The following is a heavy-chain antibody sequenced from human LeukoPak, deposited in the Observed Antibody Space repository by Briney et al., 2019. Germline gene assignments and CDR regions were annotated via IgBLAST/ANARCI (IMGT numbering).Heavy chain of an antibody. CDR3: ARTSGGYDY. V-gene: IGHV4-59*01. CDR2: IYYSGST. J-gene: IGHJ4*02. D-gene: IGHD2-15*01. Sequence: SETLSLTCAASGGSISSYYWSWIRQPPGKGLEWIGYIYYSGSTNYNPSLKSRVTISVDTSKNQFSLKLSSVTAADTAVYYCARTSGGYDYWGQGTLVTVSS. CDR1: GGSISSYY.